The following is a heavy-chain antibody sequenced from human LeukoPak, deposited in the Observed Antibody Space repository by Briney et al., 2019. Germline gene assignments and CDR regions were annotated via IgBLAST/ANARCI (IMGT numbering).Heavy chain of an antibody. Sequence: SVKVSCKASGGSFNNYAISWVRQAPGQGLEWMGGIIPIFGVPNYAQNFQGRVTITADESTSTAYMELSSLRSDDTAVFYCARADDYDFWSGLGAFDIWGQGTMVTVSS. CDR1: GGSFNNYA. D-gene: IGHD3-3*01. CDR2: IIPIFGVP. J-gene: IGHJ3*02. V-gene: IGHV1-69*13. CDR3: ARADDYDFWSGLGAFDI.